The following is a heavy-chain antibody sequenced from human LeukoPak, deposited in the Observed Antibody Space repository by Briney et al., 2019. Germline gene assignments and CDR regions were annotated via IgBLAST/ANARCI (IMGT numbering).Heavy chain of an antibody. J-gene: IGHJ3*02. CDR1: GFTFSSSN. CDR3: ARGGEGPYSDAFHI. D-gene: IGHD2-15*01. Sequence: GGSLRLSCAASGFTFSSSNMHWVRQAPGKGLEWVSFISGTSTATHYADSVEGRFTISRDIGRKSLYLQMNSLRDEDTAVYYCARGGEGPYSDAFHIWGQGTVVTVSS. V-gene: IGHV3-48*02. CDR2: ISGTSTAT.